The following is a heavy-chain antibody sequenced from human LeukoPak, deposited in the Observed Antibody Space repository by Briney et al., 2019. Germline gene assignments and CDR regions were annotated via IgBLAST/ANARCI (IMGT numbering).Heavy chain of an antibody. CDR3: ARGRGYYDSSGYYYEEDY. J-gene: IGHJ4*02. D-gene: IGHD3-22*01. CDR1: GGSISSYY. V-gene: IGHV4-4*07. CDR2: IYTSGST. Sequence: SETLSLTCTVSGGSISSYYWSWIRQPAGKGLEWIGRIYTSGSTKYNPSLKSRVTMSVDTSKNHFSLNLTSVTAADTAVYYCARGRGYYDSSGYYYEEDYWGQGTLVTVSS.